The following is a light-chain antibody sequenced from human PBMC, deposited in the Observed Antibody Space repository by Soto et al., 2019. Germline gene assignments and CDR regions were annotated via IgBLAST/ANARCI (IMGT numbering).Light chain of an antibody. CDR2: DAS. J-gene: IGKJ1*01. Sequence: DIQMTQSPSTLSASVGDRVTSSCRASQTISSWLAWYQQKPGKAPKLLIYDASSLESGVPSRFSGSGSGTEFTLTISSLQTDDFATYYCQQYNNYPLTFGQGTKVNIK. CDR3: QQYNNYPLT. CDR1: QTISSW. V-gene: IGKV1-5*01.